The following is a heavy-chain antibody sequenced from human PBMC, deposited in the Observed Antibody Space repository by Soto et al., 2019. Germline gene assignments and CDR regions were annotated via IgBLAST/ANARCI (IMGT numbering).Heavy chain of an antibody. CDR2: INHSGST. CDR1: GGSFSGYY. Sequence: SETLSLTCAVYGGSFSGYYWSWIRQPPGKGLEWLGEINHSGSTNYNPSLKSRVTISVDTSKNQFSLKLSSVTAADTAVYYCARERITMVRGERYYYYGMDGWGQGTTVT. V-gene: IGHV4-34*01. J-gene: IGHJ6*02. CDR3: ARERITMVRGERYYYYGMDG. D-gene: IGHD3-10*01.